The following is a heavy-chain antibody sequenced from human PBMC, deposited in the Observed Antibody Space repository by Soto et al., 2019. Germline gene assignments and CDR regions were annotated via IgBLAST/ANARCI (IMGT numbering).Heavy chain of an antibody. J-gene: IGHJ5*02. Sequence: QVHLQQWGAGLLKPSETLSLTCAVYGESFFGYYWTWIRQPPGKGLEWIGEINHRGSTNYNPSLKSRVSISIDTSKNQFSLKLTSVTAADTSVYYCARTDIVTTNWFDPWGQGTLVTVSS. V-gene: IGHV4-34*02. CDR3: ARTDIVTTNWFDP. CDR2: INHRGST. D-gene: IGHD5-12*01. CDR1: GESFFGYY.